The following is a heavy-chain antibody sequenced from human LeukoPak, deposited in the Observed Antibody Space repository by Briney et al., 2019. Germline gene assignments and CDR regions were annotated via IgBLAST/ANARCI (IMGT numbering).Heavy chain of an antibody. Sequence: PGGSLRLSCAASGFTFSSYAMSWVRQAPGKGLEWVSAISGSGGSTYYVDSVRGRFTISRDNSKNSLYLQMNSLRAEDTAVYYCARADSSGNPDYWGQGTLVTVSS. CDR2: ISGSGGST. J-gene: IGHJ4*02. CDR3: ARADSSGNPDY. D-gene: IGHD3-22*01. V-gene: IGHV3-23*01. CDR1: GFTFSSYA.